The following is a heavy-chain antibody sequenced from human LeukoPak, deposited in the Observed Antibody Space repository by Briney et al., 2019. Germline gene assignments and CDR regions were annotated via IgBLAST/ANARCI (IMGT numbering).Heavy chain of an antibody. CDR3: ARRYPYDFWSGFRPWYMDV. CDR2: MNPNSGNT. Sequence: ASVKVSCKASGYTFTSYDINWVRQATGQGLEWTGWMNPNSGNTGYARKFQGRVTMTRNTSISTAYMELSSLRSEDTAVYYRARRYPYDFWSGFRPWYMDVWGKGTTVTVSS. J-gene: IGHJ6*03. CDR1: GYTFTSYD. V-gene: IGHV1-8*01. D-gene: IGHD3-3*01.